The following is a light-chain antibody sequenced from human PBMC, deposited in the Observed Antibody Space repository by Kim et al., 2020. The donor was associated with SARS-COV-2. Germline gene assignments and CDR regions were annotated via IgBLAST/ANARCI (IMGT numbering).Light chain of an antibody. CDR1: SLRSYY. J-gene: IGLJ3*02. CDR2: GKN. V-gene: IGLV3-19*01. CDR3: NSRDSSGNHPNWV. Sequence: SSELTQDPAVSVALGQTVRITCQGDSLRSYYASWYQQKPGQAPVLVIYGKNNRPSGIPDRFSGSSSGNTASLTITGAQAEDEADYYCNSRDSSGNHPNWVFGGVTQLTVL.